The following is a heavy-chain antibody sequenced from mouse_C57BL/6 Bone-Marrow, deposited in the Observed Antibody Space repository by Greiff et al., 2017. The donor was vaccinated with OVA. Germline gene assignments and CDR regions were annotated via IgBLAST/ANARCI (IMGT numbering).Heavy chain of an antibody. CDR2: ISDGGSYT. V-gene: IGHV5-4*03. CDR1: GFTFSSYA. D-gene: IGHD2-1*01. Sequence: EVMLVESGGGLVKPGGSLKLSCAASGFTFSSYAMSWVRQTPEKRLEWVATISDGGSYTYYPDNVKGRFTISRYNAKNTLYLQMSHLKSEDTAMYYCARGDLPWFAYWGQGTLVTVSA. J-gene: IGHJ3*01. CDR3: ARGDLPWFAY.